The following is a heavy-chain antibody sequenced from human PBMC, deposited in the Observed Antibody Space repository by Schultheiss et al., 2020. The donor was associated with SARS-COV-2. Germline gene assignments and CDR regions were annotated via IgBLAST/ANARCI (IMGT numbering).Heavy chain of an antibody. Sequence: SQTLSLTCAVYGGSFSGYYWSWIRQPPGKGLEWIGEINHSGSTNYNPSLKSRVTISVDTSKNQFSLSLSSVTAADTAVYYCARDFFYYDSSGYYSDYWGQGTLVTVSS. J-gene: IGHJ4*02. D-gene: IGHD3-22*01. V-gene: IGHV4-34*01. CDR1: GGSFSGYY. CDR3: ARDFFYYDSSGYYSDY. CDR2: INHSGST.